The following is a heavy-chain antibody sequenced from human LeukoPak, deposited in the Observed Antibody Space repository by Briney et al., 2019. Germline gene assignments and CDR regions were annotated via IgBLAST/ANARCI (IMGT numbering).Heavy chain of an antibody. CDR1: GDSVSNNSVA. J-gene: IGHJ4*02. CDR2: TYYMSKWYN. V-gene: IGHV6-1*01. Sequence: SQTLSLTCAISGDSVSNNSVAWSWIRQSPSRGLEWLGRTYYMSKWYNDYAVSVKSRITINPDTSKNQFSLQLNSVTPEDAAVYYCTRGSYYGSGSLCIPDNWGQGTLVTVTS. D-gene: IGHD3-10*01. CDR3: TRGSYYGSGSLCIPDN.